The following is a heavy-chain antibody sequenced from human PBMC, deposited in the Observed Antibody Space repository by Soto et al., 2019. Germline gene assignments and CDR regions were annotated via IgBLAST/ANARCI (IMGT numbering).Heavy chain of an antibody. CDR1: GGSISSSSYY. CDR2: IYYSGST. D-gene: IGHD2-2*03. V-gene: IGHV4-39*01. Sequence: SDTLSLTCTVSGGSISSSSYYWGWIRQPPGKGLEWIGSIYYSGSTYYNPSLKSRVTISVDTSMNEFSLRLSSVTAADTAVYYCARLNGYCVSTGCHGYYGMDVWGQGTTVT. CDR3: ARLNGYCVSTGCHGYYGMDV. J-gene: IGHJ6*02.